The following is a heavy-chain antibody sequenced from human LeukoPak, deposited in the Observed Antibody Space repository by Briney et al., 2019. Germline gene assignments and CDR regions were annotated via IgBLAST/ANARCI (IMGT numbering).Heavy chain of an antibody. V-gene: IGHV4-61*02. CDR3: ASLVSADYYYYYMDV. D-gene: IGHD2-8*01. CDR1: GGSISSYSNY. J-gene: IGHJ6*03. Sequence: PSETLSLTCTVSGGSISSYSNYWSWIRQPAGKGLEWIGRIYSSGSTNYNPSLKSRVTIPVDTSKNQFSLKLSSVTAADTAVYYCASLVSADYYYYYMDVWGKGTTVTVSS. CDR2: IYSSGST.